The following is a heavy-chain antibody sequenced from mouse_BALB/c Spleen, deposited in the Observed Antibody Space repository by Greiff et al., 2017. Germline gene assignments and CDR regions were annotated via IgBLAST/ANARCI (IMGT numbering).Heavy chain of an antibody. J-gene: IGHJ2*01. CDR1: GYSITSGYY. CDR3: AREGY. V-gene: IGHV3-6*02. CDR2: ISYDGSN. Sequence: VQLKESGPGLAKPSQSLSLTCSVTGYSITSGYYWNWIRQFPGNKLEWMGYISYDGSNNYNPSLKNRISITRDISKNQFFLKLNSVTTEDTATYYCAREGYWGQGTTLTVSS.